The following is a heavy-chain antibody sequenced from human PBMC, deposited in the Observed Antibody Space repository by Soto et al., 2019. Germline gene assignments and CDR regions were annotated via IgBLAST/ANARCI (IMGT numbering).Heavy chain of an antibody. CDR2: INSDSRTI. J-gene: IGHJ5*01. V-gene: IGHV3-48*02. CDR3: AREPSGGDDYPDPRES. D-gene: IGHD4-17*01. CDR1: GFTFTTYS. Sequence: EVQLVESGGGLVQPGGSLTLSCAASGFTFTTYSMHWVRQAPVKGLQWVAYINSDSRTIYYADSAKGRFTISRDNAKNSLYLQLNSLRDEDTAVYYCAREPSGGDDYPDPRESWGQGTLVTVSS.